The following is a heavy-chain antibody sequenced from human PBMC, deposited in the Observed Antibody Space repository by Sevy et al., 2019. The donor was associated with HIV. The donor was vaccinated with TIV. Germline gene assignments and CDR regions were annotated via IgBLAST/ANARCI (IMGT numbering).Heavy chain of an antibody. CDR1: GFTFSSYA. V-gene: IGHV3-23*01. Sequence: WGSLRLSCAASGFTFSSYAMSWVRQAPGKGLEWVSAISGSGGSTYYADSVKGRFTISRDNSKNTLYLQMNSLRAEDTAVYYCAKCIMIVSQGFDYWGQGTLVTVSS. CDR2: ISGSGGST. J-gene: IGHJ4*02. D-gene: IGHD3-16*01. CDR3: AKCIMIVSQGFDY.